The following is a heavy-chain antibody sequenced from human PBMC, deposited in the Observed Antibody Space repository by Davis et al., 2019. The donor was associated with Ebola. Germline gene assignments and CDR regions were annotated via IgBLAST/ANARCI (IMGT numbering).Heavy chain of an antibody. CDR1: GFTFSSYW. D-gene: IGHD6-19*01. V-gene: IGHV3-74*01. CDR2: INSDGSST. J-gene: IGHJ4*02. CDR3: AREAAVALFDY. Sequence: PGGSLRLSCAASGFTFSSYWMHWVRQAPGKGLVWVSRINSDGSSTSYADSVKGRFTISRDNAKNTLYLQMNSLRAEDTAVYYCAREAAVALFDYWGQGTLVTVSS.